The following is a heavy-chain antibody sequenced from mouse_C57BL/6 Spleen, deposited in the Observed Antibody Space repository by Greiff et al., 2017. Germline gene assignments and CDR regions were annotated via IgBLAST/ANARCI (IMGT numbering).Heavy chain of an antibody. J-gene: IGHJ4*01. V-gene: IGHV1-81*01. CDR3: ARSGYGSSGDYAMDY. CDR1: GYTFTSYG. D-gene: IGHD1-1*01. CDR2: IYPRSGNT. Sequence: QVQLQQSGAELARPGASVKLSCKASGYTFTSYGISWVKQRTGQGLEWIGEIYPRSGNTYYNEKLKGKATLTADKSSSTAYMELRSLTSEDSAVYFCARSGYGSSGDYAMDYWGQGTSVTVSS.